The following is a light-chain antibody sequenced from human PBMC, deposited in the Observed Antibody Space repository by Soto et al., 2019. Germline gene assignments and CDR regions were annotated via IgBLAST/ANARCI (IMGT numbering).Light chain of an antibody. CDR1: SSNIGNNY. Sequence: QSVLTQPPSVSAAPGQKVTISCSGSSSNIGNNYVSWYQHFPGTAPKLLIYDNNKRPSGIPDRFSGSKSGTSATLGITGLQTGDEADYYCGTWDSSLNAVEVVFGGGTKLTVL. CDR2: DNN. CDR3: GTWDSSLNAVEVV. V-gene: IGLV1-51*01. J-gene: IGLJ2*01.